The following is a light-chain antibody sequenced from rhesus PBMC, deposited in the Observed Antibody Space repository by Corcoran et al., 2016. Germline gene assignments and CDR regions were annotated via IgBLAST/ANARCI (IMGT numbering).Light chain of an antibody. CDR2: KAS. V-gene: IGKV1-22*01. CDR3: LQYSSSPLP. CDR1: QSISSW. Sequence: DIQMTQSPSSLSASVGDTVTIPCRASQSISSWLDWYQQKPGKAPKLMNYKASSLQSGVPSRFSGSGSVTDFTLTISSLQPEDFATYYCLQYSSSPLPFGGGTKVEIK. J-gene: IGKJ4*01.